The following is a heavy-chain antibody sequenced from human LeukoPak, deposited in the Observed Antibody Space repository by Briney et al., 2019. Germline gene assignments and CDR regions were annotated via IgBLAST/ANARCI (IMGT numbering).Heavy chain of an antibody. V-gene: IGHV4-59*08. CDR1: GFTFSSYW. Sequence: GSLRLSCAASGFTFSSYWMSWVRQAPGKGLEWIGYIYYSGSTNYNPSLKSRVTISVDTSKNQFSLKLSSVTAADTAVYYCARHGSGWYADFDYWGRGTLVTVSS. CDR2: IYYSGST. D-gene: IGHD6-19*01. J-gene: IGHJ4*02. CDR3: ARHGSGWYADFDY.